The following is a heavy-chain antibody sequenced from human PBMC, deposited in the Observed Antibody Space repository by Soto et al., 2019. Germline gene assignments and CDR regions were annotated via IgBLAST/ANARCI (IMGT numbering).Heavy chain of an antibody. CDR2: IYYSGST. D-gene: IGHD3-3*01. CDR1: GGSISSSSYY. CDR3: ARHGSSLYYDFWSGYPHGEYYFDY. J-gene: IGHJ4*02. Sequence: SETLSLTCTVSGGSISSSSYYWGWIRQPPGKGLEWIGSIYYSGSTYYNPSLKSRVTISVDTSKNQFSLKLSSVTAADTAVYYCARHGSSLYYDFWSGYPHGEYYFDYWGQGTLVTVSS. V-gene: IGHV4-39*01.